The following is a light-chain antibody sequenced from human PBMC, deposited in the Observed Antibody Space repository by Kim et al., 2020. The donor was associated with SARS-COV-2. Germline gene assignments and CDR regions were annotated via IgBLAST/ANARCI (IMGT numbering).Light chain of an antibody. CDR2: DVT. J-gene: IGLJ1*01. CDR3: SSYTSSSTLV. V-gene: IGLV2-14*03. Sequence: GQSSAIACTGTSSDVGGYNSVSWYQQHPGKAPKVMIYDVTNRPSGVSNRFSGSKSGHTASLTISGLQAEDEADYYCSSYTSSSTLVFGTGTKFTVL. CDR1: SSDVGGYNS.